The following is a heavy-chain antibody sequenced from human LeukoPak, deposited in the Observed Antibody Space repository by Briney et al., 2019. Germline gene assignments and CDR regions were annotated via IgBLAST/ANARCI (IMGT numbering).Heavy chain of an antibody. D-gene: IGHD3-22*01. CDR3: AKATLAKTVVRSGMDV. CDR1: GFTSSNYG. Sequence: GGSLRLSCAASGFTSSNYGMSWVRQGPGKGLEWVSGITGSGGSTNYADSVKGRFTISRDNSKNTLYLQMNSLRAEDTAVYYCAKATLAKTVVRSGMDVWGQGTTVTVSS. J-gene: IGHJ6*02. CDR2: ITGSGGST. V-gene: IGHV3-23*01.